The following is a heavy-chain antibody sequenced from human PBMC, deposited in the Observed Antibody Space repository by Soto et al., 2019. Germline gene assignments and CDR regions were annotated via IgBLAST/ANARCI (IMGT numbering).Heavy chain of an antibody. D-gene: IGHD3-10*01. Sequence: SETLSLTCTVSGGSISSYYWSWIRQPPGKGLEWIGYIYYSGSTNYNPSLKSRVTISVDTSKNQFSLKLSSVTAADTTVYYCARGLSGSYFDYWGQGTLVTVSS. CDR2: IYYSGST. CDR1: GGSISSYY. V-gene: IGHV4-59*01. J-gene: IGHJ4*02. CDR3: ARGLSGSYFDY.